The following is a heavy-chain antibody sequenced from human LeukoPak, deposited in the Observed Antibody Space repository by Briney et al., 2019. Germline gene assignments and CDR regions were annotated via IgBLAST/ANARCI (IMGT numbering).Heavy chain of an antibody. V-gene: IGHV1-69*01. CDR2: IIPIFGTA. Sequence: GASVNVSCKASGGTFSSYAISWVRQAPGQGLEWMGGIIPIFGTANYAQKFQGRVTITADESTSTAYMELSSLRSEDTAVYYCAREEGRSSGYRDYWGQGTLVTVSS. D-gene: IGHD3-22*01. CDR1: GGTFSSYA. J-gene: IGHJ4*02. CDR3: AREEGRSSGYRDY.